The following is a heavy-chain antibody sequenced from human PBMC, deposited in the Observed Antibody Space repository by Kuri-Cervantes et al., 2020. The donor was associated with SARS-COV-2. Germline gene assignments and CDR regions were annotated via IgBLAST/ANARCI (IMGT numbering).Heavy chain of an antibody. D-gene: IGHD1-7*01. CDR3: AGGGLELQPGYFRH. V-gene: IGHV4-61*01. J-gene: IGHJ1*01. CDR2: IYYSGSA. Sequence: ESLKISCTVSGGSVSRGSYHWSWIRQPPGKGLEWIGYIYYSGSANYNPSLKSRVTISVDTAKNHFSLKLNSVTAADTAVYYCAGGGLELQPGYFRHWGQGTLVTVSS. CDR1: GGSVSRGSYH.